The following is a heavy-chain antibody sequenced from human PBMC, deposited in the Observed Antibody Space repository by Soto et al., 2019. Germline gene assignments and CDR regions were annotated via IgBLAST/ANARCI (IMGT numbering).Heavy chain of an antibody. Sequence: SVKVSCKASGGTFSIYAISCVQQSPGQGLEWMGGIIPIFGTANYAQKFQGRVTITADESTSTAYMELSSLRSEDTAVYYCARDLNYYDSSGYYHWGQGTLVTVSS. CDR2: IIPIFGTA. CDR1: GGTFSIYA. D-gene: IGHD3-22*01. V-gene: IGHV1-69*13. CDR3: ARDLNYYDSSGYYH. J-gene: IGHJ5*02.